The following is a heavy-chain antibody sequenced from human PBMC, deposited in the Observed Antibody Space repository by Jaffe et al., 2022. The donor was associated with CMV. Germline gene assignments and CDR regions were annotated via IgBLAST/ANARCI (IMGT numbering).Heavy chain of an antibody. CDR3: ARLPPRLWFGELFLPRPSYYFDY. Sequence: EVQLVQSGAEVKKPGESLKISCKGSGYSFTSYWIGWVRQMPGKGLEWMGIIYPGDSDTRYSPSFQGQVTISADKSISTAYLQWSSLKASDTAMYYCARLPPRLWFGELFLPRPSYYFDYWGQGTLVTVSS. J-gene: IGHJ4*02. V-gene: IGHV5-51*01. D-gene: IGHD3-10*01. CDR2: IYPGDSDT. CDR1: GYSFTSYW.